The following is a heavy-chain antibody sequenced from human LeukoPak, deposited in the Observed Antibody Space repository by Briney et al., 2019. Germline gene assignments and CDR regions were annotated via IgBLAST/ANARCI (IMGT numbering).Heavy chain of an antibody. CDR3: ARGGYCSSTSCYTNYYYYMDV. J-gene: IGHJ6*03. V-gene: IGHV1-8*03. Sequence: ASVKVSCKASGYTFTSYDINWVRQATGQGLEGMGWMNPNSGNTGYAQKFQGRVTITRNTSISTAYMELSSLRSEDTAVYYCARGGYCSSTSCYTNYYYYMDVWGKGTTVTVSS. D-gene: IGHD2-2*02. CDR2: MNPNSGNT. CDR1: GYTFTSYD.